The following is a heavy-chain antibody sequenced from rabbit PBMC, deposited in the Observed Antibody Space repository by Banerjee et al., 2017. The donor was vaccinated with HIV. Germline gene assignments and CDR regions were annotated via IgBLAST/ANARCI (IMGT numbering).Heavy chain of an antibody. CDR3: ARDLAGVIGWNFDL. CDR2: IDGGRSDST. D-gene: IGHD4-1*01. CDR1: GFSISSSCW. J-gene: IGHJ4*01. Sequence: QEQLEESGGDLVKPEGSLTLTCTASGFSISSSCWMCWVRQAPGKGLEWIACIDGGRSDSTYYASWATGRFTISKTSSTTVTLQMTSLTAADTATYLCARDLAGVIGWNFDLWGPGTLVTVS. V-gene: IGHV1S45*01.